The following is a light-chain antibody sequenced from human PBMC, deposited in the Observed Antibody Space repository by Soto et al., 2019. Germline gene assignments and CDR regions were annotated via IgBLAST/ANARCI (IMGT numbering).Light chain of an antibody. J-gene: IGKJ5*01. CDR3: MQGRESLT. CDR2: LGS. V-gene: IGKV2-28*01. Sequence: MGLTQSPVSLPARPGEPASIACRSSQILLHSNGYNYLDWYVQKPGQSPQLLIYLGSNRASGVPDRFSGSGSGTNFTLKINRVEAEDVGIYYCMQGRESLTFGQGTRLEIK. CDR1: QILLHSNGYNY.